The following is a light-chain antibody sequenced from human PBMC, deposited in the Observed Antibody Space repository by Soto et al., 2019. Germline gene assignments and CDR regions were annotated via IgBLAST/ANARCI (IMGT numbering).Light chain of an antibody. CDR2: GAS. J-gene: IGKJ1*01. CDR3: QQYAASPRT. Sequence: EVVLTQSPGTLSLSPRERATLSCRASQSVSNNYLAWYQHKPGQAPRLLIYGASNRAPGIPDRFSGSGSGPAFTLTISRLEPEDFAVYYFQQYAASPRTFGQGTLVEVK. V-gene: IGKV3-20*01. CDR1: QSVSNNY.